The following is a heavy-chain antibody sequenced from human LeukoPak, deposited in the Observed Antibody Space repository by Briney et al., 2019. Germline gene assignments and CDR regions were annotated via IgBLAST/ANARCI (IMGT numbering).Heavy chain of an antibody. CDR3: ARDIDWGFDY. CDR2: ISGGSTITD. J-gene: IGHJ4*02. Sequence: GGSLRLSCAASGFTFSSNSMNWVRQAPGKGLEWVSYISGGSTITDFYADSVKGRFTISRGNAKNSLYLQMNSLRDEDTALYYCARDIDWGFDYWGQGTLVTVSS. D-gene: IGHD7-27*01. V-gene: IGHV3-48*02. CDR1: GFTFSSNS.